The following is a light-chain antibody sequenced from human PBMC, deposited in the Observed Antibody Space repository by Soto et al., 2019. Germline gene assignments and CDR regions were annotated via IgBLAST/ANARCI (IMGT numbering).Light chain of an antibody. Sequence: DIQMTQSPSSLSASVGDEVTITCGAGQTIMTYLIWYQLKPGKPPRLLIYPASSLQSGVPSRFSGSGSGTDFTLTISSLQPEDFATYSCQQSYNYPQTFGQGTKVDIK. CDR3: QQSYNYPQT. CDR1: QTIMTY. CDR2: PAS. V-gene: IGKV1-39*01. J-gene: IGKJ1*01.